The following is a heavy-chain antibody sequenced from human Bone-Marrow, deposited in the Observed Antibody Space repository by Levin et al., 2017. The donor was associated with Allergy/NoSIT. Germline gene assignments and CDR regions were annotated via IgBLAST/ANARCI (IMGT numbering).Heavy chain of an antibody. V-gene: IGHV3-30-3*01. D-gene: IGHD6-19*01. Sequence: QTGGSLRLSCAASGFTFDDFAFHWVRQTPNKGLEWVAVISYDGSNKMYADSVKGRFTVSRDNSKKTLYLQMNSLRLEDTAIYYCARGCNSGWCADFWGPGALVTVSS. CDR3: ARGCNSGWCADF. CDR2: ISYDGSNK. CDR1: GFTFDDFA. J-gene: IGHJ4*02.